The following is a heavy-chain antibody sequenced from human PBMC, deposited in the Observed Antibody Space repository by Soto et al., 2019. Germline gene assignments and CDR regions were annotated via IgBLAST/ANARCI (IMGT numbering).Heavy chain of an antibody. V-gene: IGHV5-10-1*01. Sequence: GESLKISCKGSGYSFTSYWISWVRQMPGKGLEWMGRIDPSDSYTNYSPSFQGHVTISADKSISTAYLQWSSLKASDTAMYYCARQGEYQLPYYYGMDVWGQGTTGTVSS. D-gene: IGHD2-2*01. CDR1: GYSFTSYW. J-gene: IGHJ6*02. CDR2: IDPSDSYT. CDR3: ARQGEYQLPYYYGMDV.